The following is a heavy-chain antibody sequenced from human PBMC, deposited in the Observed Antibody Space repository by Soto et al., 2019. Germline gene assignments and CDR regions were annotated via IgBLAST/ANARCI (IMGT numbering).Heavy chain of an antibody. D-gene: IGHD4-17*01. Sequence: VGSLRLCCAASGFTFVGFGMSWVRQAPGKGLEWVANIKQDGSEKYYVDSVKGRFTISRDNAKNSLYLQMNSLRAEDTAVYYCARGRRATRLPYYYYYMDVWGKGTTVTVSS. CDR2: IKQDGSEK. CDR3: ARGRRATRLPYYYYYMDV. J-gene: IGHJ6*03. V-gene: IGHV3-7*01. CDR1: GFTFVGFG.